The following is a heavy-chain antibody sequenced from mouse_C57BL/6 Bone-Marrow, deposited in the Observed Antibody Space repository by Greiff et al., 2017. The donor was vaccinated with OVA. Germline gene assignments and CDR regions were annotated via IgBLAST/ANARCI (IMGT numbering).Heavy chain of an antibody. V-gene: IGHV1-12*01. CDR3: ARWSWDGFDY. D-gene: IGHD4-1*01. J-gene: IGHJ2*01. CDR2: IYPGNGDN. CDR1: GYTFTSYN. Sequence: QVQLKESGAELVRPGASVKMSCKASGYTFTSYNMHWVKQTPRQGLEWIGAIYPGNGDNSYNQKFKGKATLTVDKSSSTSYMQLSSLTSEDSAVYFCARWSWDGFDYWGQGTTLTVSS.